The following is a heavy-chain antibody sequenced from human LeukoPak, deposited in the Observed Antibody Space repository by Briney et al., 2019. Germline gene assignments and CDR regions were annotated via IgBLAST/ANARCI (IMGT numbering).Heavy chain of an antibody. J-gene: IGHJ2*01. CDR1: GYRFTSYW. V-gene: IGHV5-51*01. CDR3: ARGPTMVATEDWYFDL. D-gene: IGHD4/OR15-4a*01. CDR2: IYPGDTDT. Sequence: GESLKISFKGSGYRFTSYWIGLVRQMPGKGLEWMGIIYPGDTDTRYSPSFHGQVTISADKSISPAYLQWSSLKASDTAMYYCARGPTMVATEDWYFDLWGRGTLVTVSS.